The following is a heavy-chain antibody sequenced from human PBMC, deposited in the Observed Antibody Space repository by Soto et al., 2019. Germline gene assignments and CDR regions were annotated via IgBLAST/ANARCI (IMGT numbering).Heavy chain of an antibody. CDR1: GFTFDDYG. CDR3: ARVKLGYCISTSCYHDY. D-gene: IGHD2-2*01. V-gene: IGHV3-21*01. CDR2: ISSSSGYI. Sequence: GGSLRLACAASGFTFDDYGMTWVRQAPGKGLEWVSSISSSSGYIYYADSVKGRFTISRDNAKNSLYLQMNSLRAEDTAVYYCARVKLGYCISTSCYHDYWGQGTLVTVSS. J-gene: IGHJ4*02.